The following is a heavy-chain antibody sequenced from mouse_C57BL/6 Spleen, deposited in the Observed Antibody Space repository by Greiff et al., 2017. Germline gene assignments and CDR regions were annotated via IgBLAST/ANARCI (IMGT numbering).Heavy chain of an antibody. CDR2: IRSGSSTI. CDR3: ARGDWYFDV. Sequence: EVQLVESGGGLVKPGGSLKLSCAASGFPFSDYGMHWVRQAPEKGLEWVAYIRSGSSTIYYADTVKGRFTISRDNAKNTLFLQMTSLRSEDTAMYYCARGDWYFDVWGTGTTVTVSS. J-gene: IGHJ1*03. CDR1: GFPFSDYG. V-gene: IGHV5-17*01.